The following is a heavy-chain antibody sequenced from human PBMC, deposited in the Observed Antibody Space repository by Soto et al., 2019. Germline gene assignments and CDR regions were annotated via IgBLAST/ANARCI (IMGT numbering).Heavy chain of an antibody. CDR1: GFTFGHYG. Sequence: QVQLVESGGGVVQPGRALRLSCVGSGFTFGHYGMHWVRQAPGKGLEWVAVIWSDGNKESYADSVKGRFAISRDNSKDTLYLEMNSLRVEDTAVYFCARDRNGGWFHMDVWGQGTTVSVSS. CDR2: IWSDGNKE. J-gene: IGHJ6*02. CDR3: ARDRNGGWFHMDV. D-gene: IGHD6-19*01. V-gene: IGHV3-33*01.